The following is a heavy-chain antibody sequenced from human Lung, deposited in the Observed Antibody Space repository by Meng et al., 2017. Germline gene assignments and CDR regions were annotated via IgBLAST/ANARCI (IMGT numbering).Heavy chain of an antibody. CDR3: ARGDTSMLDY. CDR1: GFTFSSYS. D-gene: IGHD5-18*01. CDR2: ISSNSYYI. J-gene: IGHJ4*02. Sequence: EVQLGEAGGGLGKPGEALGLSCAASGFTFSSYSMNWVRQAPGKGLEWVSYISSNSYYIYYAGSVKGRFTISRDNAKNSVYLQMNSLRAEDTAVYYCARGDTSMLDYWGQGTLVTVSS. V-gene: IGHV3-21*01.